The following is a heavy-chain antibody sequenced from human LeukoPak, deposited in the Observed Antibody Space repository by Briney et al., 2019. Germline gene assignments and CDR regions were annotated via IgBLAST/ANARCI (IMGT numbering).Heavy chain of an antibody. V-gene: IGHV3-11*01. CDR3: ARDRGDYGGSFDY. D-gene: IGHD4-23*01. CDR2: ISSSGSTK. J-gene: IGHJ4*02. Sequence: GGSLRLSCAASGFTFSDYYMSWVRQAPGKGLEWVSYISSSGSTKYYADSVKGRFTISRDNAKNSLSLQMNSLRAGDTAVYYCARDRGDYGGSFDYWGQGTLVTVSS. CDR1: GFTFSDYY.